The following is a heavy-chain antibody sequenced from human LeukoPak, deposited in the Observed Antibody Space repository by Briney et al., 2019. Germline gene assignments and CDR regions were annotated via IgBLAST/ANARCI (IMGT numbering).Heavy chain of an antibody. CDR2: ISAYNGNT. D-gene: IGHD3-10*01. CDR3: AREGPLGGGSGEGYYYYMDV. CDR1: GYTFTSYG. J-gene: IGHJ6*03. V-gene: IGHV1-18*01. Sequence: GASVKVSCKASGYTFTSYGISWVRQAPGQGLEWMGWISAYNGNTNYAQKLQGRVTMTTDTSTSTAYMELSSLRSEDTAVYYCAREGPLGGGSGEGYYYYMDVWGKGTTVTVSS.